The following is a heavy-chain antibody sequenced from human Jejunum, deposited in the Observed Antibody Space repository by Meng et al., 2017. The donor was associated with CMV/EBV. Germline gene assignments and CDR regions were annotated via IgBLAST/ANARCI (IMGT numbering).Heavy chain of an antibody. CDR1: GGSFSCYY. CDR2: INHSGGT. CDR3: ARKYCGSSNCYPFDY. Sequence: YGGSFSCYYWSWIRQSPGQGLEWIGQINHSGGTSYNPSLRRRVTISEDTSKNQFSLRLTSVTAADTAIYYCARKYCGSSNCYPFDYWGQGELVTVSS. V-gene: IGHV4-34*01. J-gene: IGHJ4*02. D-gene: IGHD2-2*01.